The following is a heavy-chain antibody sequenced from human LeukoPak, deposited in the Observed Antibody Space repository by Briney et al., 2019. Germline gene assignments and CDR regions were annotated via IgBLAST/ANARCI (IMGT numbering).Heavy chain of an antibody. D-gene: IGHD5-24*01. CDR3: AKDGEMATIWHYYYGMDV. J-gene: IGHJ6*02. Sequence: PGRSLRLSCAASGFTFSSYAMHWVRQAPGNGLEWVAVISYDGSNKYYADSVKGRFTISRDNSKNTLYLQMNSLRAEDTAVYYCAKDGEMATIWHYYYGMDVWGQGTTVTVSS. CDR1: GFTFSSYA. CDR2: ISYDGSNK. V-gene: IGHV3-30-3*01.